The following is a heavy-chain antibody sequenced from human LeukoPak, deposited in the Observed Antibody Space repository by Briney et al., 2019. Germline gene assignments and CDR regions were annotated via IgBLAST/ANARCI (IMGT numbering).Heavy chain of an antibody. Sequence: SETLSLTCTVSGGSFSSHYWSWIRQPPGKGLEWIGYISYIGSTNYNPSPKSRVTISVDTSKNQFSLKLSSVTAADTAVYYCARDPTTVTTGLDIWGQGTMVTVSS. CDR2: ISYIGST. J-gene: IGHJ3*02. D-gene: IGHD4-17*01. CDR1: GGSFSSHY. V-gene: IGHV4-59*11. CDR3: ARDPTTVTTGLDI.